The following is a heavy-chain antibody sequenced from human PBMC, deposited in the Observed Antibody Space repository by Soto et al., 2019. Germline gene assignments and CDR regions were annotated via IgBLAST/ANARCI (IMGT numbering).Heavy chain of an antibody. D-gene: IGHD3-22*01. Sequence: ASVKVSCKASGYTFTSYDINWVRQATGQGLEWMGWMYPNSGNTGYAQKFQGRVTMTRNTSISTAYMELSSLRSEDTAVYYCARGAPYYYDSSGYPFDIWGQAPMVTVSS. V-gene: IGHV1-8*01. J-gene: IGHJ3*02. CDR1: GYTFTSYD. CDR3: ARGAPYYYDSSGYPFDI. CDR2: MYPNSGNT.